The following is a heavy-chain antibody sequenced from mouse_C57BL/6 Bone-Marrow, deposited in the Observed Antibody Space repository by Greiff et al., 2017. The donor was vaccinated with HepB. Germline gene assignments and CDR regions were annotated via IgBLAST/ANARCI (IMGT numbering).Heavy chain of an antibody. Sequence: EVQLQESGAELVRPGASVKLSCTASGFNIKDYYMHWVKQRPEQGLEWIGRIDPEDGDTEYAPKFQGKATMTADTSSNTAYLQLSSLTSEDTAVYYCTKTVVAPSYWYFDVWGTGTTVTVSS. CDR2: IDPEDGDT. CDR3: TKTVVAPSYWYFDV. CDR1: GFNIKDYY. J-gene: IGHJ1*03. V-gene: IGHV14-1*01. D-gene: IGHD1-1*01.